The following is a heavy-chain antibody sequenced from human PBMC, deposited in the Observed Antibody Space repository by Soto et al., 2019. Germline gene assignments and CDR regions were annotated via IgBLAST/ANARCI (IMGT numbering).Heavy chain of an antibody. J-gene: IGHJ4*01. CDR1: GYTFTSYA. V-gene: IGHV1-3*01. Sequence: GASVKVSCKASGYTFTSYAMHWVRQAPGQRLEWMGWINAGNGNTKYYAESVKGRFTISRDNSKNTLYLQMNSLRVEDTAVYYCARDYGDYYFDYWGQGTLVTVSS. D-gene: IGHD4-17*01. CDR3: ARDYGDYYFDY. CDR2: INAGNGNT.